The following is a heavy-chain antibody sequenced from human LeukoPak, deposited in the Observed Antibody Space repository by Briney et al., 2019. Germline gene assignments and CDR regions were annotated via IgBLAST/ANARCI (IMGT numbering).Heavy chain of an antibody. J-gene: IGHJ6*02. CDR3: ARVRLPSPFYYYGMDV. V-gene: IGHV4-59*02. Sequence: SETLSLTCTVSGGSVSSYYWSWIRHPPGKGLEWIGYIYYSGSANYNPSLKSRVTISVDTSKNQFSLELSSVTAADTAVYYCARVRLPSPFYYYGMDVWGQGTTVTVSS. CDR2: IYYSGSA. D-gene: IGHD2-21*02. CDR1: GGSVSSYY.